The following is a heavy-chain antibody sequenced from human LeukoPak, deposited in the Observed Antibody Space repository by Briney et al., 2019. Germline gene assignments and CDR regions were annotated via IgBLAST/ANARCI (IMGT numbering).Heavy chain of an antibody. Sequence: GGSLRLSCAASGFTFSSYWMSWIRQAPGKGLEWVANIKQDGSEKYYVDSVKGRFTISRDNAKNSLYLQMNSLRAEDTAVYYCARDRYINWFDPWGQGTLVTVSS. CDR2: IKQDGSEK. D-gene: IGHD1-1*01. CDR1: GFTFSSYW. J-gene: IGHJ5*02. CDR3: ARDRYINWFDP. V-gene: IGHV3-7*01.